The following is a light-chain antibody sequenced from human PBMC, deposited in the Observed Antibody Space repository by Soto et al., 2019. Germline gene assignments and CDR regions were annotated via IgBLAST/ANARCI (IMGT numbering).Light chain of an antibody. V-gene: IGLV2-14*01. CDR3: SSHTSGSTRV. Sequence: QSVLTQPASVSGSPGQSNAISCTGTSSDVGGYDYVSWYQQHPDKAPKLMIYEVTKRPSGVSNRFSGSKSGNTASLTISGLQPEDEADYYCSSHTSGSTRVFGSGTKVTVL. CDR2: EVT. J-gene: IGLJ1*01. CDR1: SSDVGGYDY.